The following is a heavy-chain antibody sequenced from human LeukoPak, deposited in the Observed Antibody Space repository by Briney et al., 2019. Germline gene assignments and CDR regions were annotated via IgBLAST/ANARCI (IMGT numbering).Heavy chain of an antibody. Sequence: SETLSLTCTVSGGSISSYYWSWIRQPPGKGLEWIGYIYYSGSTNYNPSLKSRVTISVDTSKNQFSLKLSSVTAADTAVYYCARDLRAIAVAREAFGWFDPWGQGTLVTVSS. V-gene: IGHV4-59*01. CDR1: GGSISSYY. CDR2: IYYSGST. J-gene: IGHJ5*02. D-gene: IGHD6-19*01. CDR3: ARDLRAIAVAREAFGWFDP.